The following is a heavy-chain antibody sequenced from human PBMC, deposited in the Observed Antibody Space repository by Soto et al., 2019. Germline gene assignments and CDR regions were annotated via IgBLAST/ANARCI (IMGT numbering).Heavy chain of an antibody. V-gene: IGHV4-59*01. CDR2: MCDSGTT. CDR3: AKASLGSLES. J-gene: IGHJ4*02. CDR1: GASLGSDC. Sequence: HVQLQESGPGLVRPSETLSLICTVSGASLGSDCWSWIRQPPRRGLEWVGYMCDSGTTNYNPSLSRPLTISLDSAKNQFSLNLNSVTAADTAIYYCAKASLGSLESWGQGTLVTVSS. D-gene: IGHD3-16*01.